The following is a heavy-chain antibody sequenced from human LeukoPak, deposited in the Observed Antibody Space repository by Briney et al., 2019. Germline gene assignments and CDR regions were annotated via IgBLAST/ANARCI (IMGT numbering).Heavy chain of an antibody. Sequence: SETLSLTCAVYGGSFSGYYWSWIRRLPGKGLEWIGEINHSGSTNYNPSLKSRVTISVDTSKNQFSLKLSSVTAADTAVYYCARAPSSSYKDAFDIWGQGTMVTVSS. CDR2: INHSGST. D-gene: IGHD6-13*01. V-gene: IGHV4-34*01. CDR1: GGSFSGYY. J-gene: IGHJ3*02. CDR3: ARAPSSSYKDAFDI.